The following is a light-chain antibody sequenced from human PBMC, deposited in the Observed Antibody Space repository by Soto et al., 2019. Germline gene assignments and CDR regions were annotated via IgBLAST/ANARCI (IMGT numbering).Light chain of an antibody. J-gene: IGLJ2*01. Sequence: HSVLTQPASVSGSPGQSITISCTGTTGDVGRYNLVSWYQQHPGKAPKLIMYEVTKRHSWVSNRFSGSTSGNTASLTISGLQAEDEADYYCCSYAGSSTFVLFGGGTKLTVL. CDR1: TGDVGRYNL. CDR2: EVT. CDR3: CSYAGSSTFVL. V-gene: IGLV2-23*02.